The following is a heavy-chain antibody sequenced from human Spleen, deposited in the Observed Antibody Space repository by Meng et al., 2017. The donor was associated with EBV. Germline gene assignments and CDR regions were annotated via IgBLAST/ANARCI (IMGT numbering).Heavy chain of an antibody. V-gene: IGHV4-34*08. D-gene: IGHD6-19*01. J-gene: IGHJ4*01. CDR1: GWTSCGSD. CDR2: INLGGNT. Sequence: LQGGAGLFKPSVPLSLTCAVYGWTSCGSDCSWNRQPPGGGLEWIGEINLGGNTNYNPSLKSRVSISVDTSKNHFSLKVDSVTAADTAVYYCATWNNNGWYYGYWGQGTLVTVSS. CDR3: ATWNNNGWYYGY.